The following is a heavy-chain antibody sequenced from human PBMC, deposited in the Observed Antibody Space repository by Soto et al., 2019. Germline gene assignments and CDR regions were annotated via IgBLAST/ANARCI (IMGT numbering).Heavy chain of an antibody. D-gene: IGHD1-26*01. V-gene: IGHV1-69*01. CDR2: IIPMFGTA. CDR1: GGTFSNYA. J-gene: IGHJ5*02. Sequence: QVQLVQSGAEVKKPGSSVKVSCKASGGTFSNYAISWVRQAPGQGLEWMGGIIPMFGTANYAQKFQGRVTIIADESTSTAYMELSSLRSEDSAMYYCARDQGHSGSSWFDPWGQGTLVTVSS. CDR3: ARDQGHSGSSWFDP.